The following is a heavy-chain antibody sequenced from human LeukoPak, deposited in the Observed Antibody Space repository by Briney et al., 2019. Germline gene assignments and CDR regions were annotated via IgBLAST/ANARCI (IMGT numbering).Heavy chain of an antibody. CDR1: GFTFSSYW. D-gene: IGHD6-19*01. V-gene: IGHV3-74*01. J-gene: IGHJ4*02. CDR3: ARVSGIAVAGTLFDY. CDR2: INSDGSST. Sequence: PGGSLRLSCAASGFTFSSYWMHWVRQAPGKGLVWVSRINSDGSSTSYADSVKGRFTISRDNAKNTLYLQMNSLRAEDTAVYYCARVSGIAVAGTLFDYWGQGTLVTVSS.